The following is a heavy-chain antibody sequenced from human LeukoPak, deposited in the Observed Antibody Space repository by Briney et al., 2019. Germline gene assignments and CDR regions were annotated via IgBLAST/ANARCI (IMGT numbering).Heavy chain of an antibody. CDR1: GYTFNRYG. J-gene: IGHJ4*02. Sequence: ASVEVSCKASGYTFNRYGISWVRQAPGQGLEWMGWISAYNGNTNYAQKLQGRVTMTTDTSTSTAYMELRSLRSDDTAVYYCARVPGRYYDSSGYYYWGQGTRVTVSS. V-gene: IGHV1-18*01. D-gene: IGHD3-22*01. CDR2: ISAYNGNT. CDR3: ARVPGRYYDSSGYYY.